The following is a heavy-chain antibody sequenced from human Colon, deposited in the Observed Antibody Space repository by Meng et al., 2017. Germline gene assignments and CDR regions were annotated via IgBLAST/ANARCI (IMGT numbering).Heavy chain of an antibody. CDR3: ARDYWGSLDF. CDR1: GGSRRKPEHP. J-gene: IGHJ4*02. D-gene: IGHD3-16*01. CDR2: ARIDYANT. V-gene: IGHV4-61*01. Sequence: GEVQGSGPRMGGAFGDPLPLLAGPGGSRRKPEHPVGLVREAPGKGLEWIGYARIDYANTNYNPSLKSRVNVSLDTSKNQFSLNVRSVTAADTAVYYCARDYWGSLDFWGQGILVTVSS.